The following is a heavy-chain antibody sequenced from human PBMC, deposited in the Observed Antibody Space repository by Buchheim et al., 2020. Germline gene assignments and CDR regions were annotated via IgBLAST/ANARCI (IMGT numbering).Heavy chain of an antibody. Sequence: EVQLLESGGGLVQPGGSLRLSCAASGFTFSSYAMSWVRQAPGKGLEWVSAISGSGGSTYFPDSVKGRFTISSDNSKNTLYLQMNSLRAEDTAVYYCAAAKSTITIFGVVIPSHYYYYYGMDVWGQGTT. V-gene: IGHV3-23*01. D-gene: IGHD3-3*01. CDR3: AAAKSTITIFGVVIPSHYYYYYGMDV. J-gene: IGHJ6*02. CDR1: GFTFSSYA. CDR2: ISGSGGST.